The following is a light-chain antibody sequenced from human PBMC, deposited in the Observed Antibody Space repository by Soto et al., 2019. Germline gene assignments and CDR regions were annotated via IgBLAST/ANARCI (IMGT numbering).Light chain of an antibody. CDR1: QSVGSY. V-gene: IGKV3-11*01. CDR2: DAS. Sequence: EIVLTQSPATLSLSPGERATLSCRASQSVGSYLVWYQQKPGQAPRLLIYDASNRATGIPARFSGSGSGTDFTLTISSLEPEDFAVYYCQQRSNWPHTFGQGTKLEIK. J-gene: IGKJ2*01. CDR3: QQRSNWPHT.